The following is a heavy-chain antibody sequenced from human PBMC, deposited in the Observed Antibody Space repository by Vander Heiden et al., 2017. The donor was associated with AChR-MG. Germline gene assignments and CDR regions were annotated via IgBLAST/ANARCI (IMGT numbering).Heavy chain of an antibody. CDR3: ASGRDSSSSPRPSQTYNWFDP. J-gene: IGHJ5*02. CDR1: GGSISSSSYY. Sequence: QLQLQESGPGLVKPSETLSLTCTVSGGSISSSSYYWGWIRQPPGKGLEWIGSIYYSGSTYYNPSLKSRVTISVDTSKNQFSLKLSSVTAADTAVYYCASGRDSSSSPRPSQTYNWFDPWGQGTLVTVSS. CDR2: IYYSGST. V-gene: IGHV4-39*01. D-gene: IGHD6-6*01.